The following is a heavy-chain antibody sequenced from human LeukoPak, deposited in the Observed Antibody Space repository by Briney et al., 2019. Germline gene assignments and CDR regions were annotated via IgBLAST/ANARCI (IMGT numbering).Heavy chain of an antibody. J-gene: IGHJ5*02. CDR3: ARGPHYDFWSGSNWFDP. Sequence: SETLSLTCTVSGGSISSGGYSWSWIRQPPGKGLEWIGYIYHSGSTYYNPSLKSRVTISVDRSKNQFSLKLSSVTAADTAVYYCARGPHYDFWSGSNWFDPWGQGTLVTVSS. CDR2: IYHSGST. CDR1: GGSISSGGYS. D-gene: IGHD3-3*01. V-gene: IGHV4-30-2*01.